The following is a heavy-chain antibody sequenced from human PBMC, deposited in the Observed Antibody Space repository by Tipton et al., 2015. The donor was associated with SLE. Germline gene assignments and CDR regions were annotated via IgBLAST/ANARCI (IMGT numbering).Heavy chain of an antibody. D-gene: IGHD6-13*01. Sequence: TLSLTCAVYGGSFSGYYWSWIRQSPGKGLEWIGEINHSGSTNYNPSLKSRVTISVDTSKNQFSLKLSSVTAADTAVYYCARGSSSSSWYPNWFDPWGQGTLVTVSS. CDR2: INHSGST. V-gene: IGHV4-34*01. CDR1: GGSFSGYY. CDR3: ARGSSSSSWYPNWFDP. J-gene: IGHJ5*02.